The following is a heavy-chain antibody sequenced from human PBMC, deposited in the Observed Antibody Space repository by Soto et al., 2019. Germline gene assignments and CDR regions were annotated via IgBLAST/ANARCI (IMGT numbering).Heavy chain of an antibody. CDR1: GFTFSSYA. CDR3: HIAVAHDAFDI. CDR2: ISGSGGST. D-gene: IGHD6-19*01. Sequence: GGSLRLSCAASGFTFSSYAMSWVRQAPGKGLEWVSAISGSGGSTYYADSVKGRFTISRDNSKNTLYLQMNSLRAEDTAVYYVHIAVAHDAFDIWGQGTMVTVSS. V-gene: IGHV3-23*01. J-gene: IGHJ3*02.